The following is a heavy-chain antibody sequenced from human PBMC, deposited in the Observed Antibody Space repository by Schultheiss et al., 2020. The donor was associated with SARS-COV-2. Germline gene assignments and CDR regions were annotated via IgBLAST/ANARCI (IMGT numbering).Heavy chain of an antibody. V-gene: IGHV3-15*01. CDR3: TTDSSSSGPAYYYYGMDV. Sequence: GGSLRLSCAASGFTFSNAWMSWVRQAPGKGLEWVGRIKSKTDGGTTDYAAPVKGRFTISRDDSKNTLYLQMNSLKTEDTAVYYCTTDSSSSGPAYYYYGMDVWGQGTTVTVSS. J-gene: IGHJ6*02. CDR2: IKSKTDGGTT. D-gene: IGHD6-6*01. CDR1: GFTFSNAW.